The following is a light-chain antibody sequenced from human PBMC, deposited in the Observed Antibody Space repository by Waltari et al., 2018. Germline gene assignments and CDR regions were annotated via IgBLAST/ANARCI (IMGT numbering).Light chain of an antibody. CDR3: QQFHSYPVT. J-gene: IGKJ4*01. CDR2: RTS. Sequence: DIQMTQSPSTLPASVGHRVTITCRASQDFTTSLAWYQQKPGKAPKVLIYRTSNLKSGVSSRFSGSGSGTEFTLTINSLQPDDFATYYCQQFHSYPVTLGGGTKVEIK. CDR1: QDFTTS. V-gene: IGKV1-5*03.